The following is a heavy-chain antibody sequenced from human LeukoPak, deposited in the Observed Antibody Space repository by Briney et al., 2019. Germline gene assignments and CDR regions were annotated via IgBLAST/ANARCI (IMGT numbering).Heavy chain of an antibody. J-gene: IGHJ4*02. CDR1: GFTFSSYW. D-gene: IGHD6-13*01. CDR2: INDDGSST. CDR3: ARPGRAAGGFDY. Sequence: PGGSLRLSCVASGFTFSSYWMHWVRQAPGKGLVWVSRINDDGSSTTYADSVKGRFTISRDNAKNTLYLQMNSLRAEDTAVYYCARPGRAAGGFDYWGQGTLVTVSS. V-gene: IGHV3-74*01.